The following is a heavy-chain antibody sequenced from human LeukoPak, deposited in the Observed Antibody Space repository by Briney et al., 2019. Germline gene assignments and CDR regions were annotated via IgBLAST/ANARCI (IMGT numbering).Heavy chain of an antibody. CDR3: ATASWREGHGGAFDI. D-gene: IGHD6-13*01. Sequence: GASVKVSCKASGGTFSSYAISWVRQAPGQGLEWMGGIIPIFGTANYAQKFQGRVTITADKSTSTAYMELSSLRSEDTAVYYCATASWREGHGGAFDIWGQGTMVTVSS. J-gene: IGHJ3*02. CDR1: GGTFSSYA. CDR2: IIPIFGTA. V-gene: IGHV1-69*06.